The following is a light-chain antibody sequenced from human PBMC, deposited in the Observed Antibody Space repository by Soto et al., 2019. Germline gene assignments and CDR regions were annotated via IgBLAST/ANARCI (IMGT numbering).Light chain of an antibody. V-gene: IGKV1-33*01. Sequence: DIQMIQSPSSLSASVGDRVTITCQASQEISNYLNWYQQKPGKAPKLLIYDASNLERGVPSRFSGRGAGTDFTFTISSLQPEDFATYYCQQYNSYWTFGQGTKVEIK. J-gene: IGKJ1*01. CDR3: QQYNSYWT. CDR1: QEISNY. CDR2: DAS.